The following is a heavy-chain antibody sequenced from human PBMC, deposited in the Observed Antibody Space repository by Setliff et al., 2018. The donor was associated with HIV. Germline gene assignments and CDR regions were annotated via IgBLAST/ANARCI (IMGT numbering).Heavy chain of an antibody. Sequence: KPSEILSLTCTVSGGSISSYYWSWIRQPPGKGLEWIGYIYYSGSTNYNPSLKSRVTISVDTSKNQFSLKLSSVTAADTAVYYCARAGSRGIAAAGTGWFDPWGQGTLVTVSS. J-gene: IGHJ5*02. D-gene: IGHD6-13*01. CDR1: GGSISSYY. V-gene: IGHV4-59*01. CDR3: ARAGSRGIAAAGTGWFDP. CDR2: IYYSGST.